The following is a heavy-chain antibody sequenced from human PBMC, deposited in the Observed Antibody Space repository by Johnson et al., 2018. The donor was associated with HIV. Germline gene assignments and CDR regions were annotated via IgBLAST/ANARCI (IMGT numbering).Heavy chain of an antibody. V-gene: IGHV3-13*01. CDR3: AKDTKYSSAGAFDI. Sequence: VQLVESGGGLVQPGGSLRLSCAASGFTFSSYDMHWVRQATGKGLEWVSAIGTAGDTYYPGSVKGRFTISRENAKNSLYLQMNSLRAEDTALYYCAKDTKYSSAGAFDIWGQGTMVTVSS. CDR2: IGTAGDT. D-gene: IGHD6-25*01. J-gene: IGHJ3*02. CDR1: GFTFSSYD.